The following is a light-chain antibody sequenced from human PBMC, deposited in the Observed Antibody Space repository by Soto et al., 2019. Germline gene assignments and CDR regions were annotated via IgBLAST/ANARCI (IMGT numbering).Light chain of an antibody. V-gene: IGLV2-14*01. Sequence: QSALTQPASVSGSPGQSITISCNETSSNVGGYNYVSWYQQHPAKAPKLMIYEVSNRPSGVSNRFSGSKSGNTASLTISGLQAEDEADYYCSSYTSSSTPYVFGTGTKLTVL. J-gene: IGLJ1*01. CDR2: EVS. CDR1: SSNVGGYNY. CDR3: SSYTSSSTPYV.